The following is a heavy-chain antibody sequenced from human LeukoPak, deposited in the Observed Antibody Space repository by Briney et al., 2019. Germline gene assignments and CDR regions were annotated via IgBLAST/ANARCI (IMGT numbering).Heavy chain of an antibody. CDR1: GYTLTELS. V-gene: IGHV1-24*01. Sequence: ASVKVSCKVSGYTLTELSMHWVRQAPGKGLEWMGGFDPEDGETIYAQKFQGRVTMTEDTSTDTAHMELSSLRSEDTAVYYCATVLGKVQWLVRDDAFDIWGQGTMVTVSS. J-gene: IGHJ3*02. D-gene: IGHD6-19*01. CDR2: FDPEDGET. CDR3: ATVLGKVQWLVRDDAFDI.